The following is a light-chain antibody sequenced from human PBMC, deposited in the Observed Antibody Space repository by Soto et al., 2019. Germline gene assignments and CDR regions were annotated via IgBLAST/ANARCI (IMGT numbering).Light chain of an antibody. CDR2: DVS. J-gene: IGLJ2*01. V-gene: IGLV2-14*01. CDR3: SSYTSSSTLL. CDR1: SSDVGGYNY. Sequence: QSALTQPASVSGSPGQSITISCTGTSSDVGGYNYVSWYQQHPGKAPKLMIYDVSNRPSGVSNRFSGSKSGNTASLTISGLQAEDEADYCCSSYTSSSTLLFGGGTKLTGL.